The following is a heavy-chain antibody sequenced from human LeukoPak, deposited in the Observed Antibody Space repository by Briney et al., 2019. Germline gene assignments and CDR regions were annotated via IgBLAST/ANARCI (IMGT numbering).Heavy chain of an antibody. V-gene: IGHV3-33*01. Sequence: PGRSLRLSCAASGFPFSHYGIHWVRQPPGKGLEWVAVIWSDGSHKYYADSVKGRFTISRDNSKNTLYLQMNSLRAEDTAVHSCARASGPFDYWGQGTLVTVSS. CDR3: ARASGPFDY. CDR2: IWSDGSHK. J-gene: IGHJ4*02. CDR1: GFPFSHYG. D-gene: IGHD3-10*01.